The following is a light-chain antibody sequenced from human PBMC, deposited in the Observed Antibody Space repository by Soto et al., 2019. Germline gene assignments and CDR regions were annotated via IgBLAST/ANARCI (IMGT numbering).Light chain of an antibody. CDR3: QQTYSNPVT. V-gene: IGKV1-39*01. CDR2: AAS. CDR1: QGISRY. Sequence: DIQMTQSPSFLSASVGDRVTITCRASQGISRYLNWYQQKQGKAPKLLMYAASSMQSGVPSRFSGSGSVTDITLTISSLQPEDFATYFCQQTYSNPVTFDPGTKVDI. J-gene: IGKJ3*01.